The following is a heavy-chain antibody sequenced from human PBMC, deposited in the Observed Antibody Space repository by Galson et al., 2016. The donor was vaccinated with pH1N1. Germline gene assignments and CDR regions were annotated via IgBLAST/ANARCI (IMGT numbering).Heavy chain of an antibody. CDR3: ARGSDYDILTGSSYYFDY. J-gene: IGHJ4*02. V-gene: IGHV4-30-4*08. D-gene: IGHD3-9*01. CDR2: IYYSGTT. Sequence: TLSLTCAVSGDFISSGDYFWSWIRQPPGKGLEWIGYIYYSGTTFYNPSLKSRVTISLDTSKTQFSLKLSYVTATDTAIYYCARGSDYDILTGSSYYFDYWGQGTLVTVSS. CDR1: GDFISSGDYF.